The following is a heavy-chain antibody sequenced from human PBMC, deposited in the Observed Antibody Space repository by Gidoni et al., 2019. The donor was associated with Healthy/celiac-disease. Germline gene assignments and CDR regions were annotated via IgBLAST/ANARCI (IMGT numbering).Heavy chain of an antibody. CDR3: TRDHLGYGN. V-gene: IGHV3-49*04. D-gene: IGHD5-18*01. CDR1: GFTFGDYA. Sequence: EVQLVESGGGLVQPGRSLRLSCTASGFTFGDYAMSWVRQAPGKGLEWVGFIRSKAYGGTTEYAASVKGRFTISRDDSKSIAYLQMNSLKTEDTAVYYCTRDHLGYGNWGQGTLVTVSS. J-gene: IGHJ4*02. CDR2: IRSKAYGGTT.